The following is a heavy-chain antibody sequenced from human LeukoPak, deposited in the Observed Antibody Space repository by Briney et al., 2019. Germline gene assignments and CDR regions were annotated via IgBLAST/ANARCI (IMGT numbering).Heavy chain of an antibody. CDR3: ARAYGDYVGNDY. Sequence: SVKVSCRASGGTFSSYAISWVRQAPGQGLEWMGGIIPIFGTANYAQKFQGRVTITADESTSTAYMELSSLRSEDTAVYYCARAYGDYVGNDYWGQGTLVTVSS. CDR1: GGTFSSYA. V-gene: IGHV1-69*13. J-gene: IGHJ4*02. CDR2: IIPIFGTA. D-gene: IGHD4-17*01.